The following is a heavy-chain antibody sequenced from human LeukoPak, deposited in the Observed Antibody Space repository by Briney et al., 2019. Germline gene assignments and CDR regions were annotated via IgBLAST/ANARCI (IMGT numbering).Heavy chain of an antibody. CDR1: GFIFTDYP. CDR3: AREFLGGSYYFDY. Sequence: GGSLRLSCAASGFIFTDYPFHWVRQAPGKGLEWVAVISYDGSNKYYADSVKGRFTISRDNSKNTLYLQMNSLRAEDTAVYYCAREFLGGSYYFDYWGQGTLVTVSS. D-gene: IGHD1-26*01. V-gene: IGHV3-30-3*01. CDR2: ISYDGSNK. J-gene: IGHJ4*02.